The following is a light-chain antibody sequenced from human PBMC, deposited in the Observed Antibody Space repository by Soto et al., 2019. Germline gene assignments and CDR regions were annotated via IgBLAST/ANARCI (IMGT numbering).Light chain of an antibody. J-gene: IGKJ4*01. CDR3: QQYYSYPLT. CDR1: QGISSY. Sequence: AIHMAHSPSSLSSSLVDTVTVTCRASQGISSYLAWYQQKPGKAPKLLIYAASTLQSGVPSRFSGSGSGTDFTLTISCLQSEDFATYYCQQYYSYPLTFGGGTKVDIK. CDR2: AAS. V-gene: IGKV1-8*01.